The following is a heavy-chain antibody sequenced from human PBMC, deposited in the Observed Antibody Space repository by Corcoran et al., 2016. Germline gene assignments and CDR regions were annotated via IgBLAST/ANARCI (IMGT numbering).Heavy chain of an antibody. Sequence: QVQLVESGGGVVQPGRSLRLSCAASGFTFSSYGMHWVRQAPGKGLEWVAVIWYDGSNKYYADSVKGRFTISRDNSKNTLYLQMNSLRAEDAAVYYCARDYYDFWSGYYITGWFDPWGQGTLVTVSS. CDR3: ARDYYDFWSGYYITGWFDP. CDR2: IWYDGSNK. J-gene: IGHJ5*02. D-gene: IGHD3-3*01. CDR1: GFTFSSYG. V-gene: IGHV3-33*01.